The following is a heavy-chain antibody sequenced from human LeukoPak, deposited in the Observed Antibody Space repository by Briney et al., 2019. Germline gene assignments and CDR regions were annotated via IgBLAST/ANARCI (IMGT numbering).Heavy chain of an antibody. Sequence: GGSLRLSCAASGFTFSSYSMNWVRQAPGKGLKWVSSISSSSSYIYYADSVKGRFTISRDNAKNSLYLQMNSLRAEDTAVYYCARDPDIVVVPAAIGGNWFDPWGQGTLVTVSS. D-gene: IGHD2-2*01. CDR1: GFTFSSYS. CDR2: ISSSSSYI. V-gene: IGHV3-21*01. J-gene: IGHJ5*02. CDR3: ARDPDIVVVPAAIGGNWFDP.